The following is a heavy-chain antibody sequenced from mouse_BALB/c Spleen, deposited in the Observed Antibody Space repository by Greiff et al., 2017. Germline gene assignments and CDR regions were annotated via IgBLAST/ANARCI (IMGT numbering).Heavy chain of an antibody. V-gene: IGHV2-6-7*01. CDR3: ARGAYDGNYYAMDY. CDR1: GFSLTGYG. J-gene: IGHJ4*01. Sequence: VQVVESGPGLVAPSQSLSITCTVSGFSLTGYGVNWVRQPPGKGLEWLGMIWGDGSTDYNSALKSRLSISKDNSKSQVFLKMNSLQTDDTARYYCARGAYDGNYYAMDYWGQGTSVTVSS. D-gene: IGHD2-14*01. CDR2: IWGDGST.